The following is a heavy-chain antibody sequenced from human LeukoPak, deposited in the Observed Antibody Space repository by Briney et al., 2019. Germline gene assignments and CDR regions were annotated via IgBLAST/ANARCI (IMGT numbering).Heavy chain of an antibody. J-gene: IGHJ5*02. CDR2: IYYSGST. V-gene: IGHV4-59*12. CDR1: GGCISSYY. D-gene: IGHD5-24*01. CDR3: ARDLDGYNNWFDP. Sequence: PSETLSLTCTVSGGCISSYYWSWVRQPPGKGLEWIGYIYYSGSTNYNPSLKSRVTISVDTSKNQFSLKLSSVTAADTAVYYCARDLDGYNNWFDPWGQGTLVTVSS.